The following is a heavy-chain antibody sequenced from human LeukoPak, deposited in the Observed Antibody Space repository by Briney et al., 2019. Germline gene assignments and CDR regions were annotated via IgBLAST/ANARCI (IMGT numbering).Heavy chain of an antibody. CDR1: GFTFSSYS. D-gene: IGHD4-17*01. Sequence: GSLRLSCAASGFTFSSYSMNWVRQAPGKGLEWVSSNSTTGTYIYYADSVKGRFTISRDNAKKSLYLQMNSLRAEDTAVYYCARETDYGSHVDYWGQGTLVTVSS. CDR2: NSTTGTYI. J-gene: IGHJ4*02. CDR3: ARETDYGSHVDY. V-gene: IGHV3-21*01.